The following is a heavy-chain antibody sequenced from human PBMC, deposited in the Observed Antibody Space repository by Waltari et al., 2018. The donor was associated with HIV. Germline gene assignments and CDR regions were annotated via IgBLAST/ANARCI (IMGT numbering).Heavy chain of an antibody. V-gene: IGHV4-34*02. CDR2: IDYSGSA. Sequence: VQLQQWGAGFLKPSATLSVNCAFFDRSFRDYHWHWVLPITGRGLEWIGEIDYSGSAHSNPSLKSRVSISIDTSKTHISLKITSVTAADTAVYYCARGRVPFRVIGGLITRSAFYWGQGTPVTVSS. CDR3: ARGRVPFRVIGGLITRSAFY. J-gene: IGHJ4*02. D-gene: IGHD3-16*01. CDR1: DRSFRDYH.